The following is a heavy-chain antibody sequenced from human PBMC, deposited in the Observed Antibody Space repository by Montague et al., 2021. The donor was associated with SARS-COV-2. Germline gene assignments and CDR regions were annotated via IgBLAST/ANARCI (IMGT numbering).Heavy chain of an antibody. Sequence: SETLSRTGTVSGGSISSPDYYWGWIRQSPGKGLEWIGSISYTGRTYYNPSLRSRVSFSMDTSKNHFSLSLSSVTVADTAVYFCARQLPSYCATNKCYPYYFDGWGQGALVTVSS. D-gene: IGHD2-8*01. V-gene: IGHV4-39*01. CDR3: ARQLPSYCATNKCYPYYFDG. CDR1: GGSISSPDYY. CDR2: ISYTGRT. J-gene: IGHJ4*02.